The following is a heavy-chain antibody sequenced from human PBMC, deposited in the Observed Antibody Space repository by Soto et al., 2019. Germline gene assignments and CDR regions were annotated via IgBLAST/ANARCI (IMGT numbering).Heavy chain of an antibody. CDR3: ARWPQPRYTADPYAVDV. CDR2: IVPSLDTT. V-gene: IGHV1-69*11. Sequence: QVHLVQSGTEVKKPGSSVKVSCKASGGTFSSSGFSWVRQAPGQGLEWMGMIVPSLDTTNYAQKFQARVTITADEVTSTAYMEVRSLRSEDTAVYHCARWPQPRYTADPYAVDVWGQGTRVIVSS. D-gene: IGHD3-16*02. J-gene: IGHJ6*02. CDR1: GGTFSSSG.